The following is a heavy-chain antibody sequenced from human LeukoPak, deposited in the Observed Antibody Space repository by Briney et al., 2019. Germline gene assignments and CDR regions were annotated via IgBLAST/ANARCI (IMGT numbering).Heavy chain of an antibody. V-gene: IGHV4-4*02. CDR3: TRVSLRWFDP. J-gene: IGHJ5*02. Sequence: SETLSLTCAVSGGSISISNWWGWIRQPPGKGAKWIGEVYHSESTNYHPSLKSRVTMSVDKSKNPFSLNLTSVTAADTAVYYCTRVSLRWFDPWGQGTLVTVSS. CDR2: VYHSEST. CDR1: GGSISISNW. D-gene: IGHD3-16*01.